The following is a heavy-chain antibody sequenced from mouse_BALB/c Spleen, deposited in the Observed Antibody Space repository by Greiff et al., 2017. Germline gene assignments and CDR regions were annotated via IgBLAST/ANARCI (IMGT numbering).Heavy chain of an antibody. CDR3: ARGALYYGSSSWCAY. V-gene: IGHV1-9*01. CDR1: GYTFSSYW. CDR2: ILPGSGST. Sequence: QVQLQQSGAELMKPGASVKISCKATGYTFSSYWIEWVKQRPGHGLEWIGEILPGSGSTNYNEKFKGKATFTADTSSNTAYMQLSSLTSEDSAVYYCARGALYYGSSSWCAYWGQGTLVTVSA. J-gene: IGHJ3*01. D-gene: IGHD1-1*01.